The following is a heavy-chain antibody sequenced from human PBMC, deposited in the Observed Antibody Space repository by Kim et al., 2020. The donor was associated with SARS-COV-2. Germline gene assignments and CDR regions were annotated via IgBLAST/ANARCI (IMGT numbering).Heavy chain of an antibody. Sequence: ASVKVSCKASGYTFTSYGISWVRQAPGQGLEWMGWIGAYNGNTNYAQKLQGRVTMTTDTSTSTAYMELRSLRSDDTAVYYCAREEGVGGYSSSWYLRTNWFDPWGQGTLVTVSS. CDR1: GYTFTSYG. J-gene: IGHJ5*02. CDR3: AREEGVGGYSSSWYLRTNWFDP. D-gene: IGHD6-13*01. V-gene: IGHV1-18*01. CDR2: IGAYNGNT.